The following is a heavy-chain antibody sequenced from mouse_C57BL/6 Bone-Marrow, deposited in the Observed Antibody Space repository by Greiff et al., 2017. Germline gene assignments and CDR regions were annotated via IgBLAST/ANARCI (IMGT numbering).Heavy chain of an antibody. D-gene: IGHD2-4*01. CDR3: AILYDDYNGFSY. Sequence: VQLQQSGAELVRPGASVKMSCKASGYTFTSYSMHWVKQRPGQGLEWIGYINPSSGYTKYNQKFKDKATLTADKSSSTAYIQLLSLTSEDSAVYYCAILYDDYNGFSYWGQGTLVTVSA. CDR1: GYTFTSYS. J-gene: IGHJ3*01. V-gene: IGHV1-4*01. CDR2: INPSSGYT.